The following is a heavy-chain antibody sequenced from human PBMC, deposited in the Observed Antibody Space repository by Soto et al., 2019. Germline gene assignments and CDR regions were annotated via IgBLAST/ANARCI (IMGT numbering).Heavy chain of an antibody. D-gene: IGHD3-22*01. CDR1: GYSFTSYW. Sequence: PGESLKISCKGSGYSFTSYWIGWVRQMPGKGLEWMGIIYPGDSDTRYSPSFQGQVTISADKSISTAYLQWSSLKASDTAMYYCATLPGPYYYDSSGYYGNFDYWGQGTLVTVYS. J-gene: IGHJ4*02. CDR3: ATLPGPYYYDSSGYYGNFDY. V-gene: IGHV5-51*01. CDR2: IYPGDSDT.